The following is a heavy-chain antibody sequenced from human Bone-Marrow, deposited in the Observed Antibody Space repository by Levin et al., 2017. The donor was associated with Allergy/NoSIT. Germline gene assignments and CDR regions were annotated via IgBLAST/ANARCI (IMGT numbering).Heavy chain of an antibody. CDR3: ARGFISPAVTMSNCLDY. D-gene: IGHD4-17*01. Sequence: GASVKVSCQASGYTFTGYYLHWVRQAPGQGLEWMGWINPNSGGTNYAQRLQGRVTMTRDTSISTAYMELSRLTSDDMAVYYCARGFISPAVTMSNCLDYWGQGTLVTVSS. CDR2: INPNSGGT. J-gene: IGHJ4*02. V-gene: IGHV1-2*02. CDR1: GYTFTGYY.